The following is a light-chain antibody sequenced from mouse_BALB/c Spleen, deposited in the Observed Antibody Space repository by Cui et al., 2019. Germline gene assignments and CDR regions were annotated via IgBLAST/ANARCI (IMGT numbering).Light chain of an antibody. CDR2: DTS. CDR1: SSVSD. Sequence: QILLTQSPAIMSASPGEKVTMNCSASSSVSDMHWYQQKPGSSPKPWIYDTSNLASGFPARFSGSGSGTSYSLIISSMEAEDAATYYCHQRSSYRTFGGGTKLEIK. V-gene: IGKV4-69*01. CDR3: HQRSSYRT. J-gene: IGKJ1*01.